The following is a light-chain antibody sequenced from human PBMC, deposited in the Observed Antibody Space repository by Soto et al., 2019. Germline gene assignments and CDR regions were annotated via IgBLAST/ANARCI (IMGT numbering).Light chain of an antibody. CDR2: NNN. J-gene: IGLJ1*01. V-gene: IGLV1-44*01. Sequence: QSVLTQPPSASGTPGQRVTISCSGGSSNIGTNAVNWYQQLPGTAPKLLIYNNNQRPPGVPDRVSGSKSGTSASLAISGLQAEDEAEYYCAAWDDSLNGYVFGTGTKLTVL. CDR1: SSNIGTNA. CDR3: AAWDDSLNGYV.